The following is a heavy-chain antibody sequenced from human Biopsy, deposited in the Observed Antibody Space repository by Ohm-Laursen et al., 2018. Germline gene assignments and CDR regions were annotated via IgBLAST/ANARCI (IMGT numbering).Heavy chain of an antibody. V-gene: IGHV4-4*07. D-gene: IGHD3-3*01. Sequence: TLSLTCAVSSGLISNYYWSWIRQPAGKGLEWIGRLYTSGDTNYNPSLKSRVSVSEDTSKNQFSLRLTSVTAADTAVYYCARTPRDSFWSGSYKRGLWFDPWGQGTLVTVSS. J-gene: IGHJ5*02. CDR3: ARTPRDSFWSGSYKRGLWFDP. CDR1: SGLISNYY. CDR2: LYTSGDT.